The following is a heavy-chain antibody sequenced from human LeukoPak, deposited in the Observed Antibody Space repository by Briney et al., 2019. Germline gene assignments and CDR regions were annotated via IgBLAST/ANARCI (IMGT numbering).Heavy chain of an antibody. Sequence: SETLSLTCTVSGGSISSYYWSWIRQPAGKGLEWIGRIYTSGSTNYNPSLKSRVTMSVDTSKNQFSLKLSSVTAADTAVYYCARDLITIFGVVIMPLDYWGQGTLVTVSS. J-gene: IGHJ4*02. D-gene: IGHD3-3*01. CDR3: ARDLITIFGVVIMPLDY. CDR2: IYTSGST. V-gene: IGHV4-4*07. CDR1: GGSISSYY.